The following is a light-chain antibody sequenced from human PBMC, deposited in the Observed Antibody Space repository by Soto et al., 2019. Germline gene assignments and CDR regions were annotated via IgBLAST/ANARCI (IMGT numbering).Light chain of an antibody. V-gene: IGLV3-21*02. CDR2: ADS. CDR3: HVWDTSSDQVV. J-gene: IGLJ2*01. CDR1: DIGSES. Sequence: SYELTQPPSVSLAPGQTARISCGGNDIGSESVHWYQQKPGQAPVLVVYADSDRPSGIPDRFSGSNSGSTATLTISRVEAGDEADYYCHVWDTSSDQVVFGGGTKLTVL.